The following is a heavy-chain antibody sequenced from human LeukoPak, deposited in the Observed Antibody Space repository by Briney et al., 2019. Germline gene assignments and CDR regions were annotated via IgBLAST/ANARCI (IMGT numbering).Heavy chain of an antibody. CDR3: ARDRPFIVVVPAYYMDV. CDR1: GGSFSGYY. V-gene: IGHV3-7*01. D-gene: IGHD2-2*01. CDR2: IKQDGSEK. Sequence: PSETLSLTCAVYGGSFSGYYWSWIRQPPGKGLEWVANIKQDGSEKYYVDSVKGRFTISRDNAKNSLYLQMNSLRAEDTAVYYCARDRPFIVVVPAYYMDVWGKGTTVTVSS. J-gene: IGHJ6*03.